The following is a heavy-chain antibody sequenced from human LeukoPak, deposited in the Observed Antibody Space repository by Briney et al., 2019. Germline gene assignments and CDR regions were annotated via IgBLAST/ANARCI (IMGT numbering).Heavy chain of an antibody. CDR2: ISGDGGST. V-gene: IGHV3-43*02. CDR3: AVSLGSDAFDI. J-gene: IGHJ3*02. Sequence: GGSLRLPCAASGFTYDDYAMHGARQAPGKGLEWVSLISGDGGSTYYADSVKGRFTISRDNRKNSLYLQMNSLRTEDTALYYCAVSLGSDAFDIWGQGTMVTVSS. CDR1: GFTYDDYA.